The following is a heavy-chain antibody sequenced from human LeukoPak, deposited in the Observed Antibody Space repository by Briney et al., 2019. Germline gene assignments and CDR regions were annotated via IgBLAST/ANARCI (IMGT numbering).Heavy chain of an antibody. V-gene: IGHV3-11*04. J-gene: IGHJ4*02. CDR3: ARDVGSDF. D-gene: IGHD1-26*01. CDR2: ISDSGTTV. Sequence: GGSLRLSCAASGFTFSAYYMTWIRQAPGEGLQWVSYISDSGTTVEYTDSVKGRFTISRDNAKNALYLQMNSLRVEDTGIYYFARDVGSDFWGQGTLVSVSS. CDR1: GFTFSAYY.